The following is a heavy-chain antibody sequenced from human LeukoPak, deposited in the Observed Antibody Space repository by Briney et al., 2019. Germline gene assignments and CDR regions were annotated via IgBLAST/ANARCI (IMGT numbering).Heavy chain of an antibody. J-gene: IGHJ4*02. CDR2: LSGSGGST. V-gene: IGHV3-23*01. Sequence: GGSLRLSCVVSGFPFSSYAMSWVRQAPGKGLEWVSTLSGSGGSTYFADSVKGRFTISRDNSKNTLYLQMNSLRAEDTAVYYCAKLVRGSSWFFDYWGQGTLVSVSA. CDR3: AKLVRGSSWFFDY. CDR1: GFPFSSYA. D-gene: IGHD6-13*01.